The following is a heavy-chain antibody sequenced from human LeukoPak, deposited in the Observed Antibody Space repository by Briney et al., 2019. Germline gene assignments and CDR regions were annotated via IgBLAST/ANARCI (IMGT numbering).Heavy chain of an antibody. Sequence: GGSLRLSCAASGLTFRNHAMSWVRQAPGKGLEWVSAISGSGGSTYYADSVKGRFTISRDNSKNTLYLQMNSLRAEDTAVYYCARQLPLDRPDYWGQGTLVTVSS. CDR1: GLTFRNHA. CDR3: ARQLPLDRPDY. V-gene: IGHV3-23*01. CDR2: ISGSGGST. D-gene: IGHD1-7*01. J-gene: IGHJ4*02.